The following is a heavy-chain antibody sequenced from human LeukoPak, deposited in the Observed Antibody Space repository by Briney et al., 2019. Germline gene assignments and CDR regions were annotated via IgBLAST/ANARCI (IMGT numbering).Heavy chain of an antibody. D-gene: IGHD6-19*01. J-gene: IGHJ4*02. CDR2: ISSSSSYI. Sequence: SGGSLRLSCAASGFTFSSYSMNWVRQAPGKGLEWVSSISSSSSYIYYADSVKGRFTISRDNAKNSLYLQMNSLRAEDTAVYYCARDRYSSGWGTDFDYWGQGTLVTVSS. CDR1: GFTFSSYS. CDR3: ARDRYSSGWGTDFDY. V-gene: IGHV3-21*01.